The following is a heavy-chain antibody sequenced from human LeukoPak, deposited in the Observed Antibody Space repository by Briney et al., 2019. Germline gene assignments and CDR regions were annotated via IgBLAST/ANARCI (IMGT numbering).Heavy chain of an antibody. Sequence: LRLSCAASGFTFSSYSMNWVRQPPGKGLEWIGYIYYSGITYYNPSLKSRVTISVDTPKNQFSLKLNSVTAADTAVYYCSRLVSSSSIQDAFDIWGQGTMVTVSS. CDR1: GFTFSSYS. D-gene: IGHD6-6*01. V-gene: IGHV4-30-4*08. CDR3: SRLVSSSSIQDAFDI. J-gene: IGHJ3*02. CDR2: IYYSGIT.